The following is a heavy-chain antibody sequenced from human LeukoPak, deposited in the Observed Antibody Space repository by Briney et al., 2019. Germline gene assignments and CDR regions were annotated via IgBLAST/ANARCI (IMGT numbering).Heavy chain of an antibody. CDR2: IKQDGSEK. Sequence: GGSLRLSCAASGFTFSSYRMSWVRQAPGKGLEWVANIKQDGSEKYYVDSVKGRFTISRDNAKNSLYLQMNSLRAEDTAVYYCAREVSPCSSTSCYIYYYYGMDVWGQGTTVTVSS. D-gene: IGHD2-2*02. V-gene: IGHV3-7*01. J-gene: IGHJ6*02. CDR1: GFTFSSYR. CDR3: AREVSPCSSTSCYIYYYYGMDV.